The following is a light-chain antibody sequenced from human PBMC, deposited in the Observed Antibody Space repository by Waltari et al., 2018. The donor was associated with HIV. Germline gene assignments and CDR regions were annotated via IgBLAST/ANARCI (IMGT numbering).Light chain of an antibody. J-gene: IGLJ1*01. CDR3: QTWGSGIQV. CDR2: LNSDGSH. V-gene: IGLV4-69*01. CDR1: SGHSSYA. Sequence: QLVLTQSPSASASLGASVKLTCTLSSGHSSYAIAWPQQQPEKGPRYLMKLNSDGSHTKGDGIPDRFSGSSSGAERYLTISSLQSEDEADYSCQTWGSGIQVFGSGTKVTVL.